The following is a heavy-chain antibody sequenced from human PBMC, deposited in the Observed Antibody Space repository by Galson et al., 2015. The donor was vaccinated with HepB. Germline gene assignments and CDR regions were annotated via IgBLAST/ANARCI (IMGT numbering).Heavy chain of an antibody. D-gene: IGHD2-21*01. J-gene: IGHJ4*02. Sequence: SLRLSCAASGFTFNNYWMHWVRQGPGKGLVWVSRVNNDGISTTYVDSVEGRFTISRDNARNTLYLQMNSLRAEDTAVHYCARGAIHNFDYWGQGTLVTVSS. CDR1: GFTFNNYW. CDR2: VNNDGIST. CDR3: ARGAIHNFDY. V-gene: IGHV3-74*01.